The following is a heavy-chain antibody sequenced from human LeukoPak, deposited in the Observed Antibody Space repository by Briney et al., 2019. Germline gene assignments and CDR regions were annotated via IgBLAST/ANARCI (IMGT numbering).Heavy chain of an antibody. J-gene: IGHJ3*02. D-gene: IGHD3-22*01. CDR2: IYPGDSDT. CDR3: ARAPLDSSGYPDAFDI. CDR1: GYSFTSYW. Sequence: GESLKISCKGSGYSFTSYWIGWVRQMPGKGLEWMGIIYPGDSDTRYNPSFQGQVTISADKSISTAYLQWSSLKASDTAMYYCARAPLDSSGYPDAFDIWGQGTMVTVSS. V-gene: IGHV5-51*01.